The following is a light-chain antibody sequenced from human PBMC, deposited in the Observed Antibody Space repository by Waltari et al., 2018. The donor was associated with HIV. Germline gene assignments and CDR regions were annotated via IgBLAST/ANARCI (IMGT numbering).Light chain of an antibody. Sequence: QPPLTPPASVSGSPGPSITITCNLTHSAPRSSMSVSWYQRHPGKGPRLIIYNVNSRSSGLSSRFSGSKSGNTASLTISGLRTEDEAEYICGSYAGTVTYLIFGGGTKVTVL. V-gene: IGLV2-23*02. CDR1: HSAPRSSMS. J-gene: IGLJ6*01. CDR2: NVN. CDR3: GSYAGTVTYLI.